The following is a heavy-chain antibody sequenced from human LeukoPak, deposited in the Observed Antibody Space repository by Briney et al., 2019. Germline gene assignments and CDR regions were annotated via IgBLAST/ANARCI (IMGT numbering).Heavy chain of an antibody. CDR1: GYTFTSYG. CDR2: ISAYNGNT. Sequence: ASVKVSCKASGYTFTSYGISWVRQAPGQGLEWMGWISAYNGNTNYAQKLQGRVTMTTDTSTSTAYMELRSLRSDDTAVYYCARVGSGYSSGWFHPVSNYYYYMDVWGKGTTVTVSS. D-gene: IGHD6-19*01. CDR3: ARVGSGYSSGWFHPVSNYYYYMDV. J-gene: IGHJ6*03. V-gene: IGHV1-18*01.